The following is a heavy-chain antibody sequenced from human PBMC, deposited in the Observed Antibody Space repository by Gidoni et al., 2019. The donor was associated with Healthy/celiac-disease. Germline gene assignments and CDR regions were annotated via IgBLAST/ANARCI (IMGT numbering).Heavy chain of an antibody. CDR1: GGSISSYY. CDR3: ARERVVLEWLFPDY. D-gene: IGHD3-3*01. CDR2: IYTSGST. J-gene: IGHJ4*02. Sequence: VQLQASGPGLVTPSETLSLTCTVSGGSISSYYWSWIRQPAGKGLEWIGRIYTSGSTNYNPSLKSRVTMSVDTSKNQFSLKLSSVTAADTAVYYCARERVVLEWLFPDYWGQGTLVTVSS. V-gene: IGHV4-4*07.